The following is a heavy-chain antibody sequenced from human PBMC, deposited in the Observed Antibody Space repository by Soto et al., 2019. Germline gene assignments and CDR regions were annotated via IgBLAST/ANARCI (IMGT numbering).Heavy chain of an antibody. CDR3: ARQRQNGLDV. CDR1: GFTFSRYW. J-gene: IGHJ6*02. V-gene: IGHV3-74*03. Sequence: GGSLRLSCAASGFTFSRYWMHWVRQVPGKGLICVSRINGDGSDTKYADSVKGRFIISRDNAENTLSLQMNNLRAEDTAVYYCARQRQNGLDVWGQGTTVTVSS. CDR2: INGDGSDT.